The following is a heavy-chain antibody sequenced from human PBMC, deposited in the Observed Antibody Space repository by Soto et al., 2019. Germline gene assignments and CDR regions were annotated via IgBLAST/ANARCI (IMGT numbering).Heavy chain of an antibody. Sequence: EVQLVESGGGLIQPGGSLRLSCAASGFTFSTYSMNWVRQAPGKGLEWVSFVSSSSSTIYYADSVKGRFTISRDNAKNSLYLQRNSLRDEDTAVYYCARGASTSYYDTSGYSDFDYWGQGTLVTVSS. V-gene: IGHV3-48*02. CDR1: GFTFSTYS. D-gene: IGHD3-22*01. CDR2: VSSSSSTI. J-gene: IGHJ4*02. CDR3: ARGASTSYYDTSGYSDFDY.